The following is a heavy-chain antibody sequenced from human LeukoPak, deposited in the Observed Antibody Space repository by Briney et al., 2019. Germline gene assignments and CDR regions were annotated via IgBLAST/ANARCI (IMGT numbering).Heavy chain of an antibody. V-gene: IGHV4-39*01. D-gene: IGHD3/OR15-3a*01. Sequence: ETLSLTCTVSGVSISSSYSYWGWIRQPPGMGLEWIGSIYYTGNTYYNASLKSQVSISIDTSKNQFSLKLTSVTAADTAVYYCARQTGSGLFILPGGQGTLVTVSS. CDR1: GVSISSSYSY. CDR2: IYYTGNT. CDR3: ARQTGSGLFILP. J-gene: IGHJ4*02.